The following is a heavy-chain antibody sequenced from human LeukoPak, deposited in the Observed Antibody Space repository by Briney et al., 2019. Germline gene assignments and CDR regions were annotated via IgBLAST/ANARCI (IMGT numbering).Heavy chain of an antibody. D-gene: IGHD2-2*02. CDR2: ISSDGIII. J-gene: IGHJ4*02. CDR3: ARSDCGSTSCYTMSN. CDR1: GFTFSTYA. Sequence: GGSLRLSCAASGFTFSTYAMHWVRQAPGQGLDYVSGISSDGIIIHYANSVKGRFTISRDNSKNTLFLQMGSLRAEDMAVYYCARSDCGSTSCYTMSNWGQGTLVTVSS. V-gene: IGHV3-64*01.